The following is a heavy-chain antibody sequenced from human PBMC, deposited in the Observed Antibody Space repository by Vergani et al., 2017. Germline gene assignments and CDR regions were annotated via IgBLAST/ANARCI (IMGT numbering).Heavy chain of an antibody. CDR1: GGSFSGYY. D-gene: IGHD3-3*01. CDR2: IYYSGST. CDR3: ARGPSPGTCYDFWSAPLGYYYMDV. J-gene: IGHJ6*03. Sequence: QVQLQQWGAGLLKPSETLSLTCAVYGGSFSGYYWSWIRQPPGKGLEWVGYIYYSGSTNYNPSLKNRVTISVDTSKNQFSLKMSSVTAADTAVYYCARGPSPGTCYDFWSAPLGYYYMDVWGKGTTVTVSS. V-gene: IGHV4-34*01.